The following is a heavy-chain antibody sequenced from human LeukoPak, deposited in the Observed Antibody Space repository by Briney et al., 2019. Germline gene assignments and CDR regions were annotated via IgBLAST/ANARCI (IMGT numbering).Heavy chain of an antibody. CDR3: ARDLDGDYGAFAMDV. CDR2: IYSGGSP. D-gene: IGHD4-17*01. V-gene: IGHV3-66*02. CDR1: GFTVSSNY. Sequence: GGSLRLSCAASGFTVSSNYMSWVRQAPGKGLELVSVIYSGGSPYYADSVKGRFTISRDNSKNTLYLQMNSLRAEDTAVYYCARDLDGDYGAFAMDVWGKGTTVTVSS. J-gene: IGHJ6*04.